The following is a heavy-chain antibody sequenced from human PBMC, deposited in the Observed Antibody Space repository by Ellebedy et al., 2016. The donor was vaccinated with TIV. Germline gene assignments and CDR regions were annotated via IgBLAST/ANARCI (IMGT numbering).Heavy chain of an antibody. V-gene: IGHV1-46*01. J-gene: IGHJ4*02. CDR3: ATDLTVTTNNY. CDR1: GYTFTSYY. Sequence: AASVKVSCKASGYTFTSYYMHWVRQAPGQGLEWMGIINPSGGSTSYAQKFQGRVTMTRDTSTNTAYMELSSLRSEDTAVYYCATDLTVTTNNYWGQGTLVTVSS. CDR2: INPSGGST. D-gene: IGHD4-17*01.